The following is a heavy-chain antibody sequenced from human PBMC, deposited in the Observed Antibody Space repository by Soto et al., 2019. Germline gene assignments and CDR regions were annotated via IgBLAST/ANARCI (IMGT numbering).Heavy chain of an antibody. CDR2: IYHTGNA. J-gene: IGHJ5*02. CDR1: GDSISNSRFY. D-gene: IGHD3-22*01. Sequence: SETLSLTCSVSGDSISNSRFYWAWIHQPPGEGLEWIGSIYHTGNAYYNPSLKSRVTISVDTSKNQFSLKLTSVTAADAALYYCARDFFDSSDYTTNWFDPWGQGTLVTVSS. V-gene: IGHV4-39*01. CDR3: ARDFFDSSDYTTNWFDP.